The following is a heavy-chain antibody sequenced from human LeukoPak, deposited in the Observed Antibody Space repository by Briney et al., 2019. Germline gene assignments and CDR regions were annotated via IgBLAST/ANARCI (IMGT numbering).Heavy chain of an antibody. CDR3: ARWSGAYDC. CDR1: GFTLGGYG. J-gene: IGHJ4*02. V-gene: IGHV3-64*02. CDR2: IRKDGAIT. Sequence: QPGGSLRLSCVASGFTLGGYGMHWVRQGPGKGLEYVSAIRKDGAITYYADSVKGRFTISRDTSKNTLYLQMGSLRPDDMGLYYCARWSGAYDCWGQGTLVIVSS. D-gene: IGHD2-21*01.